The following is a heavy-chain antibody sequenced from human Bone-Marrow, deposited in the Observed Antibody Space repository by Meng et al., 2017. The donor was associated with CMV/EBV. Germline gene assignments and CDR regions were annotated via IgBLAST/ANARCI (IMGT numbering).Heavy chain of an antibody. J-gene: IGHJ6*02. Sequence: ASVKVSCKASGYTFTAHYFHWVRQAPGQGLEWMGWINPNSGGTNYAQKFQGRVTMTRDTSISTAYMELSRLRSDDTAVYYCARDAPDSPYYDFWSGWYYGMDGWGQGTTVTVSS. CDR3: ARDAPDSPYYDFWSGWYYGMDG. D-gene: IGHD3-3*01. CDR1: GYTFTAHY. V-gene: IGHV1-2*02. CDR2: INPNSGGT.